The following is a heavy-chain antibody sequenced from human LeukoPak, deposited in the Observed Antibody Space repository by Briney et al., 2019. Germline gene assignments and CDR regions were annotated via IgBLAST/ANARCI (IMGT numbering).Heavy chain of an antibody. J-gene: IGHJ6*02. CDR3: ARGRGKITMVRGSLLWGSFDGMDV. V-gene: IGHV4-34*01. Sequence: SETLSLTCAVYGGSFSGYYWSWIRQSPGKGLEWIAEINHSGSTYYNPSLKSRVTISVDTSKNQFSLKLSSVTAADTAVYYCARGRGKITMVRGSLLWGSFDGMDVWGQGTTVTVSS. D-gene: IGHD3-10*01. CDR2: INHSGST. CDR1: GGSFSGYY.